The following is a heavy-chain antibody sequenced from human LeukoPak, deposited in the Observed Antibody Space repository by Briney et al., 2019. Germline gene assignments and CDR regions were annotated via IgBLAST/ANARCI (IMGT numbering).Heavy chain of an antibody. CDR1: GGSISSSSYY. D-gene: IGHD1-26*01. J-gene: IGHJ3*02. V-gene: IGHV4-61*02. Sequence: KTSETLSLTCTVSGGSISSSSYYWSWIRQPAGKGLEWIGRIYSSGNIDYNPSLRSRVTMSVDTSKNQFSLKLRSVTAADTAVYYCAGHRRGSYDAFEIWGQGTMVTVSS. CDR3: AGHRRGSYDAFEI. CDR2: IYSSGNI.